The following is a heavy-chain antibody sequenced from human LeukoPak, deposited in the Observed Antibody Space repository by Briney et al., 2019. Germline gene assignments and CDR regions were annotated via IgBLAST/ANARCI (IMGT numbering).Heavy chain of an antibody. V-gene: IGHV3-23*01. J-gene: IGHJ4*02. CDR1: GFTFNNYA. CDR3: ARCTGGTCYLPLDY. CDR2: ISGSGGNT. D-gene: IGHD2-15*01. Sequence: GGSLRLSCATSGFTFNNYAVNSIRQAPGKGLEWVSVISGSGGNTYYTDSVKGRFSISRDDSKSTLYLQLNSLRAEDTALYYCARCTGGTCYLPLDYWGQGTLVTVPS.